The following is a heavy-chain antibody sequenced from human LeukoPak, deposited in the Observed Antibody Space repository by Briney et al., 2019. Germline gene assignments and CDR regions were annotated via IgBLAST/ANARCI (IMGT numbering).Heavy chain of an antibody. CDR3: AREAIAVDGHFLAFDI. CDR1: GDSVSSNSAA. Sequence: SQALSLTCAICGDSVSSNSAASGWIRQSPSRGLEWLGSTYLRSRWYNEYPGSVKSRISVNPDTSNNQFSLQLNSVTPEYTAGYYCAREAIAVDGHFLAFDIWGQGTLVTVSS. V-gene: IGHV6-1*01. D-gene: IGHD6-19*01. CDR2: TYLRSRWYN. J-gene: IGHJ3*02.